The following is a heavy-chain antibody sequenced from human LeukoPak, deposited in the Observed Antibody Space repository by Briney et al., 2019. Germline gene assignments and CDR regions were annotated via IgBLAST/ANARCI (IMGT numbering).Heavy chain of an antibody. CDR2: ISGSGGST. D-gene: IGHD2-2*01. CDR3: AKVHGLNQLRKNFDY. V-gene: IGHV3-23*01. Sequence: GGSLRLSCAASGFTVSSNYMSWVRQAPGKGLEWVSAISGSGGSTYYADSVKGRFTISRDNSKNTLYLQMNSLRAEDTAVYYCAKVHGLNQLRKNFDYWGQGTLVTVSS. CDR1: GFTVSSNY. J-gene: IGHJ4*02.